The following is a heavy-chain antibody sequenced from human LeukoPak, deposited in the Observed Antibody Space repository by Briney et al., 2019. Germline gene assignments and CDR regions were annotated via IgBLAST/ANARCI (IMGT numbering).Heavy chain of an antibody. Sequence: SETLSLTCTVSGGSISSGGYYWSWIRQHPGKGLEWIGYIYYSGSTYYNPSLKSRVTMSVDTSKNQFSLKLSSVTAADTAVYYCARFVYYDSSGYYYSYFDYWGQGTLVTVSS. V-gene: IGHV4-31*03. D-gene: IGHD3-22*01. J-gene: IGHJ4*02. CDR1: GGSISSGGYY. CDR3: ARFVYYDSSGYYYSYFDY. CDR2: IYYSGST.